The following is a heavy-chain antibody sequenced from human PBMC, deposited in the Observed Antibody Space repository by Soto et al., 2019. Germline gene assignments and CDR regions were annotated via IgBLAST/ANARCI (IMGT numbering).Heavy chain of an antibody. CDR3: AKGYYDFWSGYPPSSY. Sequence: PGGSLRLSCAAPGFTFSSYAMSWVRQAPGKGLEWVSAISGSGGSTYYADSVKGRFTISRDNSKNTLYLQMNSLRAEDTAVYYCAKGYYDFWSGYPPSSYWGQGTLVTVSS. CDR1: GFTFSSYA. CDR2: ISGSGGST. D-gene: IGHD3-3*01. J-gene: IGHJ4*02. V-gene: IGHV3-23*01.